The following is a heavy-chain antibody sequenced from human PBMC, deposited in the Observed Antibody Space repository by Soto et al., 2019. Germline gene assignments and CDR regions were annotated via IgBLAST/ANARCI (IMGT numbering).Heavy chain of an antibody. CDR1: GGTVASSHW. CDR2: VYHTGDT. J-gene: IGHJ5*02. D-gene: IGHD2-21*02. Sequence: QVQLQESGPRLVKPSESLSLTCGVSGGTVASSHWWSWVRQSPGRGLEWIGNVYHTGDTNFNPSLQSRVTFSVDKSNNQFSLRLTSVTAADTAVYFCAREIVTAAGNNYFDPWGPGTLVTVSS. V-gene: IGHV4-4*02. CDR3: AREIVTAAGNNYFDP.